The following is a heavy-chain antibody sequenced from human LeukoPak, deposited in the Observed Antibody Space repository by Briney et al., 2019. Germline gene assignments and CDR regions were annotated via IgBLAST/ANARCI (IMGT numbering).Heavy chain of an antibody. CDR3: ARQSVVGATTLRG. CDR1: GYTFTGYY. V-gene: IGHV1-2*02. D-gene: IGHD1-26*01. Sequence: GASVKVSCKASGYTFTGYYMHWVRRAPGQGLEWMGWINPNSGGTNYAQKFQGRVTMTRDTSISTAYMELSRLRSDDTAVYYCARQSVVGATTLRGWGQGTLVTVSS. J-gene: IGHJ4*02. CDR2: INPNSGGT.